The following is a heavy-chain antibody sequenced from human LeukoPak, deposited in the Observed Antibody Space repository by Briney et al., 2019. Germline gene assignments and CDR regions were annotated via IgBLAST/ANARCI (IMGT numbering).Heavy chain of an antibody. J-gene: IGHJ4*02. CDR3: VRVRHGDYFDY. CDR2: TRNKPNGYTT. Sequence: GGSLRLSCAASGFSITDHYMDWVRQAPGKGLEWVGRTRNKPNGYTTDYATSVKGRFIVSRDDSENSLYLQMNGLKTEDTAVYYCVRVRHGDYFDYWGQGTLVSVSS. CDR1: GFSITDHY. V-gene: IGHV3-72*01. D-gene: IGHD4-17*01.